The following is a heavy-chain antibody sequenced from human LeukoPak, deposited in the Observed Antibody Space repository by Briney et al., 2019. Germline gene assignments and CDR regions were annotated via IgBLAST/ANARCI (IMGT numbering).Heavy chain of an antibody. CDR3: ARGNYYYGMDV. V-gene: IGHV3-30-3*01. CDR1: GFTFSSYA. Sequence: PGRSLRLSCAASGFTFSSYAKHWVRQAPGKGLEWVAVISYDGSNKYYADSVKGRFTISRDNSKNTLYLQMNSLRAEDTAVYYCARGNYYYGMDVWGQGTTVTVSS. CDR2: ISYDGSNK. J-gene: IGHJ6*02.